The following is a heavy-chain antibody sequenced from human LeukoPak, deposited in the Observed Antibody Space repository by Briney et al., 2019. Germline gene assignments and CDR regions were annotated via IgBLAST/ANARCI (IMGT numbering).Heavy chain of an antibody. D-gene: IGHD6-19*01. V-gene: IGHV3-21*01. CDR3: ARGSSGWSVQSYYYYYMDV. CDR2: ISSSSSYI. Sequence: PGRSLRLSCAASGFTFDDYAMHWVRQAPGKGLEWVSSISSSSSYIYYADSVKGRFTISRDNAKNSLYLQMNSLRAEDTAVYYCARGSSGWSVQSYYYYYMDVWGKGTTVTVSS. CDR1: GFTFDDYA. J-gene: IGHJ6*03.